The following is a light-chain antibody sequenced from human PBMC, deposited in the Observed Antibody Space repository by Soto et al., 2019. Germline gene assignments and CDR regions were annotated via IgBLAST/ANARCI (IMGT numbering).Light chain of an antibody. J-gene: IGKJ4*01. V-gene: IGKV1-33*01. CDR3: QQYDNLPGT. CDR1: QDISNY. CDR2: DAS. Sequence: DIQMTQSPSSLSASVGDRVTITCQASQDISNYLNWYQQKPGKAPKLLIYDASNLETGVPSRFSGSGSGTDFTFTISSLQLEEIATYYCQQYDNLPGTFGGGTKVEIK.